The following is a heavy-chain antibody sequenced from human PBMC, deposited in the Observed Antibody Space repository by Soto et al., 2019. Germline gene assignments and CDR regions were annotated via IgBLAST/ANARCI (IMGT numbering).Heavy chain of an antibody. Sequence: QVQLQESGPGLVKPSQTLSLTCTVSGGSISSGGYYWSWIRQHPGKGLEWIGYIYYSGSTYYHPSLKSRVTISVDTSKNQFSLKLSSVTATDTAVYYCARGGPSGYFDYWGQGTLVTVSS. J-gene: IGHJ4*02. D-gene: IGHD6-19*01. CDR3: ARGGPSGYFDY. CDR2: IYYSGST. CDR1: GGSISSGGYY. V-gene: IGHV4-31*03.